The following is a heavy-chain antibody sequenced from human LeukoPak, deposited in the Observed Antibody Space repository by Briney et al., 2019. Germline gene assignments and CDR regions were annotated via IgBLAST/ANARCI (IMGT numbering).Heavy chain of an antibody. CDR2: INPSRNT. V-gene: IGHV4-34*01. D-gene: IGHD3-3*01. CDR3: ARRYDFWSGYPPPLDY. Sequence: SETLSLTCAVFGGSFSGYYWNWIRQPPGKGLEWIGQINPSRNTNYNPSLKSRVTIPVDTSKKQFSLKLSSVTAADTAAYYCARRYDFWSGYPPPLDYWGQGTLVTVSS. J-gene: IGHJ4*02. CDR1: GGSFSGYY.